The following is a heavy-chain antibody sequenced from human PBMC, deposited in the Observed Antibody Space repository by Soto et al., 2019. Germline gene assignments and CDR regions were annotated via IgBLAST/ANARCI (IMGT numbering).Heavy chain of an antibody. J-gene: IGHJ4*02. Sequence: SETLSLTCSVSGDSMTNYYWSWIRQPPGKGLEWIGYIYYSGSTNYNPSLKSRVTISVDTSKNQFSLKLSSVTAADTAVYYCARRARSSWEYYFDYWGQGTLVTVSS. CDR2: IYYSGST. V-gene: IGHV4-59*08. CDR1: GDSMTNYY. D-gene: IGHD6-13*01. CDR3: ARRARSSWEYYFDY.